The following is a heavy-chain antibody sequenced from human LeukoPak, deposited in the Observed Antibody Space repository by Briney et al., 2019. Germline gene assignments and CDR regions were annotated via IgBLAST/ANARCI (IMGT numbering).Heavy chain of an antibody. CDR2: ISAYNGNI. CDR1: GYTFSSYG. D-gene: IGHD6-19*01. V-gene: IGHV1-18*01. Sequence: ASVKVSCKASGYTFSSYGITWVRQAPGQGLEWMGWISAYNGNIKYAQNLRGRVSMTTDTATTTAYMELRSLRSDDTAVYYCARTPGIEVARGDFWGQGTLVTVSS. J-gene: IGHJ4*02. CDR3: ARTPGIEVARGDF.